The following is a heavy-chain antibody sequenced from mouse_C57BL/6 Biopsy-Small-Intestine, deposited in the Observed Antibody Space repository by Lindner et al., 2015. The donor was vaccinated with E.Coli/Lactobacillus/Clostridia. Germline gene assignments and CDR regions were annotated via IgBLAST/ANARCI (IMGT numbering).Heavy chain of an antibody. V-gene: IGHV1-54*01. D-gene: IGHD1-1*02. J-gene: IGHJ2*01. Sequence: VQLQESGAELVRPGTSVKVSCKASGYAFTYYLIEWVKQRPGQGLEWIGVINPGSGGTKYNEKFKGKATLTADRSSSTAYMQLSSLTSEDSAIYYCTRAHYGGSFDYWGQGTTLTVSS. CDR3: TRAHYGGSFDY. CDR1: GYAFTYYL. CDR2: INPGSGGT.